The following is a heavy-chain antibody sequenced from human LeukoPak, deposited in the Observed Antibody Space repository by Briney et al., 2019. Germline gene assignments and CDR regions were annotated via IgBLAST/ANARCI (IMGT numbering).Heavy chain of an antibody. CDR2: INPNSGDT. J-gene: IGHJ4*02. CDR3: ARANPLYCSSTTCLFDY. V-gene: IGHV1-2*02. Sequence: ASVKVSRKASGYTFTGYYMHWVRLAPGQGFEWMGWINPNSGDTNYAQKFQGRVTMTRDTSISTAHMELSRLRSDDTAVYYCARANPLYCSSTTCLFDYWGQGTLVTVSS. CDR1: GYTFTGYY. D-gene: IGHD2-2*01.